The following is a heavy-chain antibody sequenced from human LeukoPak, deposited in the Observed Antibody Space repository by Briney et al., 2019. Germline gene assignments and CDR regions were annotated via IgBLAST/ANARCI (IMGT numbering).Heavy chain of an antibody. CDR1: GGSISSSSYY. J-gene: IGHJ3*02. D-gene: IGHD1-26*01. Sequence: SETLSLTCTVSGGSISSSSYYWGWIRQPPGKGLDWIGSIYYSGSTYYNPSLKSRVTISVDRSKNQFSLKLSSVTAADTAVYYCARAKMGWVSRAFDIWGQGTMVTVSS. CDR3: ARAKMGWVSRAFDI. CDR2: IYYSGST. V-gene: IGHV4-39*07.